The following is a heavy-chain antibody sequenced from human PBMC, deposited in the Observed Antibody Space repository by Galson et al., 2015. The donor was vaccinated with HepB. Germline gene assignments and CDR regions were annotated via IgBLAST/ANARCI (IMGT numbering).Heavy chain of an antibody. D-gene: IGHD2-2*01. Sequence: SLRLSCAAPGFVFSSYGMNWVRQAPGKGLEWVAFMWYDGSNEYYADSVKGRFTISRDNSKNTLYLQMNSLRAEDTAVYFCAREEGLVVVPATMPPYYYGMDVWGQGTTVTVSS. CDR3: AREEGLVVVPATMPPYYYGMDV. J-gene: IGHJ6*02. CDR2: MWYDGSNE. V-gene: IGHV3-33*01. CDR1: GFVFSSYG.